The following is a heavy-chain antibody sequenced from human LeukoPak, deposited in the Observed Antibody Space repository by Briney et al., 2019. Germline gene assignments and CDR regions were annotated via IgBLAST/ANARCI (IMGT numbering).Heavy chain of an antibody. J-gene: IGHJ2*01. D-gene: IGHD7-27*01. CDR1: GFTFNNYA. CDR3: ARGPGDRWFFDL. Sequence: PGGSLRLSCAASGFTFNNYAMDWVRQAPGQGLEWVSLISRSGATTYCADSVKGRFTISRDNSRNTLYLQMTSLRAADTAVYYCARGPGDRWFFDLWGRGSLVTVSS. V-gene: IGHV3-23*01. CDR2: ISRSGATT.